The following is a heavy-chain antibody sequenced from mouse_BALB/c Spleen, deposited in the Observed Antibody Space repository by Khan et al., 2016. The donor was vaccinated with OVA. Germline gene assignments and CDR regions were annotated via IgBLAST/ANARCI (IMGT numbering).Heavy chain of an antibody. CDR3: ARDGANFYYFGY. D-gene: IGHD3-1*01. V-gene: IGHV5-6-3*01. CDR1: GFTFSSYG. Sequence: EVELVESGGGLVQPGGSLKLSCAASGFTFSSYGMSWVRQTPDKTLELVATINSNGGSTYYPDCVKGRFSISRDNAKNTLYLQMSSLKSEDTAMYYCARDGANFYYFGYWGQGTTLTVSS. J-gene: IGHJ2*01. CDR2: INSNGGST.